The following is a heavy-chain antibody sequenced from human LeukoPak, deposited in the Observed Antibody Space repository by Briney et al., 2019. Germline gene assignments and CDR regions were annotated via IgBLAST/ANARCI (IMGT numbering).Heavy chain of an antibody. CDR3: ARSQFQQWLDYYYYYYMDV. J-gene: IGHJ6*03. Sequence: SVKVSCKASGGTFSSYAISWVRQAPGQRLEWMGGIIPIFGTANYAQKFQGRVTITTDESTSTAYMELSSLRSEDTAVYYCARSQFQQWLDYYYYYYMDVWGKGTTVTVSS. D-gene: IGHD6-19*01. CDR1: GGTFSSYA. V-gene: IGHV1-69*05. CDR2: IIPIFGTA.